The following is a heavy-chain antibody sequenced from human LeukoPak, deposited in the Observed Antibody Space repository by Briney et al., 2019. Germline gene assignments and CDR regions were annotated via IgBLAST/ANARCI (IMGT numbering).Heavy chain of an antibody. J-gene: IGHJ4*02. CDR1: GFTFSNAW. Sequence: GGSLRLSCAASGFTFSNAWMSWVRQAPGKGLEWAGRIKSKTDGGTTDYAAPVKGRFTISRDDSKNTLYLQMNSLKTEDTAVYYCTTDLYDILRWGQGTLVTVSS. CDR2: IKSKTDGGTT. V-gene: IGHV3-15*01. D-gene: IGHD3-9*01. CDR3: TTDLYDILR.